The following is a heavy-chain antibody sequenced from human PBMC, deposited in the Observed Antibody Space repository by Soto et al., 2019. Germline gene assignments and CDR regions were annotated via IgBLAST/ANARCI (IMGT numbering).Heavy chain of an antibody. Sequence: GGSLRLSCAASGFTFSDYYMSWIRQAPGKGLEWVSYISSSGSTIYYADSVKGRFTISRDNAKNSLYLQMNSLRAEDTAVYYCARERTIVDTAMETGYYYYGMDVWGQGTTVTV. D-gene: IGHD5-18*01. J-gene: IGHJ6*02. CDR3: ARERTIVDTAMETGYYYYGMDV. CDR2: ISSSGSTI. V-gene: IGHV3-11*01. CDR1: GFTFSDYY.